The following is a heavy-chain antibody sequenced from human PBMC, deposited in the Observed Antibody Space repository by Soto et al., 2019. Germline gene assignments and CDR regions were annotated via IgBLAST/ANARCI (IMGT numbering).Heavy chain of an antibody. CDR1: GGSISSSSYY. CDR3: ARLGGFCSSTNCYGYYAMDV. V-gene: IGHV4-39*01. J-gene: IGHJ6*02. D-gene: IGHD2-2*01. Sequence: PSETLSLTCTVSGGSISSSSYYWGWIRQPPGKGLECVGTMYYDGSTHYNPSLKSRVTTSIDTSKNQFSLKVSSVTVADTAVYYCARLGGFCSSTNCYGYYAMDVWGQGTTVTVSS. CDR2: MYYDGST.